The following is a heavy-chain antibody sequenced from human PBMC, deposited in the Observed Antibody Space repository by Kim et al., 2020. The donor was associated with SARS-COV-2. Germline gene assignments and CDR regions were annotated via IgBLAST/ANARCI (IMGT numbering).Heavy chain of an antibody. CDR1: GFTFSSYA. V-gene: IGHV3-23*01. CDR3: VKTREAARLYGGPFDY. J-gene: IGHJ4*02. D-gene: IGHD6-6*01. CDR2: ISGSGGNT. Sequence: GGSLRLSCAASGFTFSSYAMTWVRQAPGKGLEWVSGISGSGGNTYADSVKGRFTISRDNSKNTLYLQMNSLRAEDTAVYYCVKTREAARLYGGPFDYWGQGTLVTVSS.